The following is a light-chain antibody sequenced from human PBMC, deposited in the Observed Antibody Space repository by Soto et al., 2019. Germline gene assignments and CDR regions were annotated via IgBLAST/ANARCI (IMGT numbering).Light chain of an antibody. Sequence: QSVLTQPPSVSGAPGRRVTISCTGSSSNIGAGYDVHWYQQLPGTAPKLLIYANTDRPSGVPDRFSGSKSGTSASLAITGLQAEDEADYYCQSYDSSLSGSIFGGGTKLTVL. V-gene: IGLV1-40*01. CDR1: SSNIGAGYD. CDR3: QSYDSSLSGSI. J-gene: IGLJ2*01. CDR2: ANT.